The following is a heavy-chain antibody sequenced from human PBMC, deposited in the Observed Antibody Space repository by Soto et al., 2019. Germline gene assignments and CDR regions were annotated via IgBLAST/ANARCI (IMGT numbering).Heavy chain of an antibody. Sequence: SVKVSCKASGGTFSSYAISWVRQAPGQGLEWMGGIIPIFGTANYAQKFQGRVTITADKSTSTAYMELSSLRSEDTAVYYCAGPYSPVRFLEWNHAFDIWGQVTMVTVSS. V-gene: IGHV1-69*06. CDR3: AGPYSPVRFLEWNHAFDI. CDR2: IIPIFGTA. D-gene: IGHD3-3*01. CDR1: GGTFSSYA. J-gene: IGHJ3*02.